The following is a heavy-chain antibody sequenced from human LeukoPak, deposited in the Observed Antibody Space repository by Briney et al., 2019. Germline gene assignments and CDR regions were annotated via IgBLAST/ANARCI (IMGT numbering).Heavy chain of an antibody. D-gene: IGHD2-2*01. CDR1: GGSISSYY. J-gene: IGHJ3*02. CDR3: ARIYCSSTSCYDHWDAFDI. Sequence: SETLSLTCTVSGGSISSYYWSWIRQPPGKGLEWIGYIYYSGSTNYNPSLKSRVTISVDTSKNQFSLKLSSVTAADTAVYYCARIYCSSTSCYDHWDAFDIWGQGIMVTVSS. V-gene: IGHV4-59*01. CDR2: IYYSGST.